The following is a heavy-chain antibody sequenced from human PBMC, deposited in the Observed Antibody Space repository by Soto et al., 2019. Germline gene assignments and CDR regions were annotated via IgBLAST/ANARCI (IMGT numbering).Heavy chain of an antibody. CDR3: AREGVAPYYYYGMDV. D-gene: IGHD5-12*01. CDR2: ISTYNGDT. CDR1: GYTFTRSG. Sequence: ASVKVSCKASGYTFTRSGISWVRQAPGQGLEWMGWISTYNGDTNYAQTFQGRVTMTTDRSTSTVYMELRSLRSDDTAVYYCAREGVAPYYYYGMDVSGQGTPVTVS. J-gene: IGHJ6*02. V-gene: IGHV1-18*01.